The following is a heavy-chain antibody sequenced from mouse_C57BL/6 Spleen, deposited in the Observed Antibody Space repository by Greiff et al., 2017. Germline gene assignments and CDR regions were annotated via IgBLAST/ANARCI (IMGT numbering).Heavy chain of an antibody. CDR1: GYTFTSYW. Sequence: QVQLPQPGAELGKPGASVKVFCKASGYTFTSYWVHWVKQRPGQGLGWIGRIHPSDNDTNYNQKFKGKATLTVDKSSSTAYMQLSSLTSEDSAVYYCAIWDYDWFAYWGQGTLVTVSA. V-gene: IGHV1-74*01. CDR3: AIWDYDWFAY. J-gene: IGHJ3*01. CDR2: IHPSDNDT. D-gene: IGHD2-4*01.